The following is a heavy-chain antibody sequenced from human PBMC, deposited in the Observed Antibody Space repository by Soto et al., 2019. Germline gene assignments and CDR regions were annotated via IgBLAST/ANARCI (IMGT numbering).Heavy chain of an antibody. V-gene: IGHV4-59*01. J-gene: IGHJ4*02. Sequence: PSETLSLTCTVSGGYISSYYWSWIRQPPGKGLEWIGYIFYSGNTNYNPSLRSRVTISVDTSKNQFSLKLSSVTAADTAVYYCARDSGYGDPFAYWGQGTLVTVSS. CDR2: IFYSGNT. D-gene: IGHD4-17*01. CDR1: GGYISSYY. CDR3: ARDSGYGDPFAY.